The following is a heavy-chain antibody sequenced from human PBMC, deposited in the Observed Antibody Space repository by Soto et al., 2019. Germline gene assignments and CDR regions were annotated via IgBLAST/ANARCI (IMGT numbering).Heavy chain of an antibody. J-gene: IGHJ4*02. D-gene: IGHD2-8*01. CDR3: ARGAMVRYFDY. CDR1: GYTFTSYD. Sequence: GASVKVSCKASGYTFTSYDINWVRQATGQGLEWMGWMNPNSGNTNYAQKLQGRVTMTTDTSTSTAYMELRSLRSEDTAVYYCARGAMVRYFDYWGQGTLVTVSS. V-gene: IGHV1-8*01. CDR2: MNPNSGNT.